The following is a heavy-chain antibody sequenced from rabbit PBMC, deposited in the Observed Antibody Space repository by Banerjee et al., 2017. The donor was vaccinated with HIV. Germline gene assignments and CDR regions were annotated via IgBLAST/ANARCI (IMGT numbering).Heavy chain of an antibody. Sequence: QEQLVESGGGLVQPEGSLTLTCKASGFDFSSNAMCWVRQAPGKGLEWIACIYTGSSGTTYYASWAKGRFTISKTSSTTVTLQMTSLTAADTATYFCARFPQYVYLWGQGTLVTVS. CDR1: GFDFSSNA. D-gene: IGHD3-1*01. V-gene: IGHV1S45*01. CDR2: IYTGSSGTT. J-gene: IGHJ3*01. CDR3: ARFPQYVYL.